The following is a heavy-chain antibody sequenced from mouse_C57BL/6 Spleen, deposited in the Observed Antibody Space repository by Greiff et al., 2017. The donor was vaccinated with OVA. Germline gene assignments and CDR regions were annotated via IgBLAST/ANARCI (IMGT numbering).Heavy chain of an antibody. CDR1: GFTFSSYA. CDR2: ISDGGSYT. D-gene: IGHD1-1*01. Sequence: VESGGGLVKPGGSLKLSCAASGFTFSSYAMSWVRQTPEKRLEWVATISDGGSYTYYPDNVKGRFTISRDNAKNNLYLQMSHLKSEDTAMYYCARENYYGSSFDYWGQGTTLTVSS. V-gene: IGHV5-4*01. CDR3: ARENYYGSSFDY. J-gene: IGHJ2*01.